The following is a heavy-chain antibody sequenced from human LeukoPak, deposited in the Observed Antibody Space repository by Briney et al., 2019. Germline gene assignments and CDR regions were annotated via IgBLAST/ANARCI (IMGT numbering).Heavy chain of an antibody. CDR3: ASGEQHPYYYYGMDV. D-gene: IGHD6-13*01. CDR2: IIPIFGTA. V-gene: IGHV1-69*13. CDR1: GYTFTSYA. J-gene: IGHJ6*02. Sequence: ASVKVFCKAAGYTFTSYAMHWVRQAPGQRLEWMGGIIPIFGTANYAQKFQGRVTVTAVESTRTAYMELSSLRSEDKAVYYCASGEQHPYYYYGMDVWGQGTTVTVSS.